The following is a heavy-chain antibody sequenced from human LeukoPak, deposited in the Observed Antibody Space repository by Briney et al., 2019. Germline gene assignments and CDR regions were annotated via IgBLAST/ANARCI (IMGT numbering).Heavy chain of an antibody. V-gene: IGHV3-21*03. J-gene: IGHJ5*02. CDR3: AREGDYGGNPNEVGFDP. CDR1: GFSFSSYS. D-gene: IGHD4-23*01. CDR2: ISSSNYI. Sequence: GGSLRLSCAASGFSFSSYSMKWVRQAPGKGLEWVSSISSSNYIYYAESVKGRFTSSRDNAKNSLYLQMNSLRAEDTAVYYCAREGDYGGNPNEVGFDPWGQGTLVTVSS.